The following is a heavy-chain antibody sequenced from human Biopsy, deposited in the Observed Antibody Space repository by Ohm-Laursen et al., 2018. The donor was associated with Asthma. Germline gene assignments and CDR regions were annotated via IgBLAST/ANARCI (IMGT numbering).Heavy chain of an antibody. D-gene: IGHD2-21*01. J-gene: IGHJ4*02. Sequence: SLRLSCSATGFTFADYGMHWVRQAPGKGLEWVSGISWNSGSIGYADSVKGRFTISRDNAKNSLYLQMNSLRVEDTALYYCAKATLGDIGKDYWGQGTLVTVSS. CDR3: AKATLGDIGKDY. CDR2: ISWNSGSI. CDR1: GFTFADYG. V-gene: IGHV3-9*01.